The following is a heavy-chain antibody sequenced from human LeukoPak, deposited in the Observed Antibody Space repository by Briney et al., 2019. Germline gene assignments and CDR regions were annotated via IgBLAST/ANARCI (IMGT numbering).Heavy chain of an antibody. V-gene: IGHV4-39*01. D-gene: IGHD3-10*01. CDR3: ARTDYYGSGSKPRRYYYMDV. CDR2: IYYSGST. CDR1: GGSISSSSYY. J-gene: IGHJ6*03. Sequence: SETLSLTCTVSGGSISSSSYYWGWIRQPPGKGLEWIGSIYYSGSTYYNPSLKSRVTISVDTSKNQFSLKLSSVTAADTAVYYCARTDYYGSGSKPRRYYYMDVWGKGTTVTVSS.